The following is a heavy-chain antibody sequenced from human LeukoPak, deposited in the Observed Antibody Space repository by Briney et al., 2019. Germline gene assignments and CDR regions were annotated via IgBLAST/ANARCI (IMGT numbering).Heavy chain of an antibody. J-gene: IGHJ6*03. CDR2: MNPNSGNT. CDR1: GYTFTSYD. CDR3: ARVKWFGELFRYYYMDV. Sequence: ASVKVSCKASGYTFTSYDINWVRQATGQGLEWMGWMNPNSGNTGYAQKFQGRVTMTRNTSISTAYMELSSLRSEDTAVYYCARVKWFGELFRYYYMDVWGKGTTVTVSS. V-gene: IGHV1-8*01. D-gene: IGHD3-10*01.